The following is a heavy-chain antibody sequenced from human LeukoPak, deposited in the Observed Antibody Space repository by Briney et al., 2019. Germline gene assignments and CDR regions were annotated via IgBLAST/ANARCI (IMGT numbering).Heavy chain of an antibody. CDR1: GFTFSSYA. D-gene: IGHD2-2*01. CDR3: AKYCSSTSCYGGDY. J-gene: IGHJ4*02. CDR2: ISGSGGST. Sequence: GGSRRLSWAASGFTFSSYAMCWVRQAPGKGLEWVSAISGSGGSTYYADSVKGRFTISRDNSKNTLYLQMNSLRAEDTAVYYCAKYCSSTSCYGGDYWGQGTLVTVSS. V-gene: IGHV3-23*01.